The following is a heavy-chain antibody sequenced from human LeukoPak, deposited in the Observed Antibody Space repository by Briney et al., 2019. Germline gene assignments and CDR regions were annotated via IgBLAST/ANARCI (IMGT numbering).Heavy chain of an antibody. CDR1: GFTFDDYA. D-gene: IGHD2-2*01. CDR2: ISGSGGST. CDR3: AKRAPYCSSTSCSGDYFDY. Sequence: SGGSLRLSCAASGFTFDDYAMHWVRQAPGKGLEWVSAISGSGGSTYYADSVKGRFTISRDNSKNTLYLQMNSLRAEDTAVYYCAKRAPYCSSTSCSGDYFDYWGQGTLVTVSS. V-gene: IGHV3-23*01. J-gene: IGHJ4*02.